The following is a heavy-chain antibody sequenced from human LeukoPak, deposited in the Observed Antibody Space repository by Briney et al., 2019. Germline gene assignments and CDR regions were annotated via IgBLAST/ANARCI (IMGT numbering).Heavy chain of an antibody. V-gene: IGHV3-21*01. CDR3: ARYYYDSSGYYYVDY. Sequence: GRSLRLSCAASGFTFSSYAMHWVRQAPGKGLEWVSSISSSSSYIYYADSVKGRFTISRDNAKNSLYLQMNSLRAEDTAVYYCARYYYDSSGYYYVDYWGQGTLVTVSS. CDR2: ISSSSSYI. CDR1: GFTFSSYA. J-gene: IGHJ4*02. D-gene: IGHD3-22*01.